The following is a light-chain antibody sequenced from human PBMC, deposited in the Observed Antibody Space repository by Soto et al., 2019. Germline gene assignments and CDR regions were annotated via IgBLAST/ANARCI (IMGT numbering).Light chain of an antibody. CDR3: QQYNSYSRT. J-gene: IGKJ1*01. CDR2: DAS. V-gene: IGKV1-5*01. Sequence: DIQMAQSPSTLSAAVGDRVTVTFRASQSINTWLGWYQQKPGKAPKLLIYDASSLQSGVPSRFTGRGSGTEFTLTISSLQPDDLATYYCQQYNSYSRTFGQGTKVEIK. CDR1: QSINTW.